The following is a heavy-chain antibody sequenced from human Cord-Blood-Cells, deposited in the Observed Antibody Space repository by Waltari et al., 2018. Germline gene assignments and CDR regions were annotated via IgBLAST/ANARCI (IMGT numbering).Heavy chain of an antibody. J-gene: IGHJ5*02. CDR2: SMPMFGTA. D-gene: IGHD6-13*01. CDR1: GGTFSSYA. Sequence: QVQLVQPGAAVKKLGSSVKVSCKAPGGTFSSYAISWLLQAPGQGLEWMGWSMPMFGTANYAQKFQGRVTITADESTSTDYMELSRLRSEDTAVYYCARNRAAADNWFDPWGQGTLVTVSS. V-gene: IGHV1-69*01. CDR3: ARNRAAADNWFDP.